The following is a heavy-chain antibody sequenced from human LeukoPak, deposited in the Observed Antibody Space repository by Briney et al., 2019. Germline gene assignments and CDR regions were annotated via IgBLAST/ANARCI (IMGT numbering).Heavy chain of an antibody. J-gene: IGHJ5*02. V-gene: IGHV4-59*12. CDR1: GGSISSYY. CDR2: IYYSGST. Sequence: SETLSLTSTASGGSISSYYWSWIRQPPAKGMEWIGYIYYSGSTNYNPSLKSRVTISVDTSKNQFSLKLSSVTAAYTAVYYCARDSPKLRHLDPWGQGTLVTVSS. CDR3: ARDSPKLRHLDP. D-gene: IGHD4-17*01.